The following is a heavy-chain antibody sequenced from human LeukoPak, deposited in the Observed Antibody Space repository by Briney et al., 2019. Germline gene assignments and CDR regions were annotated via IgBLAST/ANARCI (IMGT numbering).Heavy chain of an antibody. V-gene: IGHV3-48*02. CDR3: AESPYCSGGTCYSFWGY. J-gene: IGHJ4*02. D-gene: IGHD2-15*01. CDR2: ISSSSRDI. Sequence: GGSLRLSCAASGFPFSTSSMNWVRQAPGKGLEWVSYISSSSRDIFYADSVKGRFTISRDNAKNSLFLQMNSLRDDDTAVYYCAESPYCSGGTCYSFWGYWGQGTLVTVSS. CDR1: GFPFSTSS.